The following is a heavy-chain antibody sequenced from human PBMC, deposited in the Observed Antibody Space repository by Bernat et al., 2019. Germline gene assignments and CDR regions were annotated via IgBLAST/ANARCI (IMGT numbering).Heavy chain of an antibody. D-gene: IGHD5-12*01. CDR1: GGSISSSSYY. V-gene: IGHV4-39*02. J-gene: IGHJ4*02. CDR3: AREGDIVATIIDY. Sequence: QLQLQESGPGLVKPSETLSLTCTVSGGSISSSSYYWGWIRQPPGKGLEWIGSIYYSGSTYYNPSLKSRVTITVDTSKNQFSLKLSAVNAADTAVYYCAREGDIVATIIDYWGQGTLVTVSS. CDR2: IYYSGST.